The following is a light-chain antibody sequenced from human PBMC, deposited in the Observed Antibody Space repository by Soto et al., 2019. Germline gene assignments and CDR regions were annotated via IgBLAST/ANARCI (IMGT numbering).Light chain of an antibody. Sequence: QSALTQPASVSGSPGQSITISCTGTSSDVGGYNYVSWYQQHPGKAPKLMSYDVSNRPSGVSSRFSGSKSGNTASLSISGLQPEAEADYYCSSYTISSTVVFGGGTKLTV. CDR1: SSDVGGYNY. CDR2: DVS. V-gene: IGLV2-14*01. CDR3: SSYTISSTVV. J-gene: IGLJ2*01.